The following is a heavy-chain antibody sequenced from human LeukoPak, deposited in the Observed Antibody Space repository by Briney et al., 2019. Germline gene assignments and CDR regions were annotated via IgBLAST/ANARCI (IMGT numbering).Heavy chain of an antibody. D-gene: IGHD5-12*01. J-gene: IGHJ4*02. CDR3: ARSGGYIVYFDY. Sequence: SETLSLTCTVSGGSISSYYWSWIRQPPGKGLEWIGYTYYSGTTNYNPSLKSRVTISVDTSNNQFSLKLSSVTAADTAVYYCARSGGYIVYFDYWGQGTLVTVSS. CDR2: TYYSGTT. CDR1: GGSISSYY. V-gene: IGHV4-59*08.